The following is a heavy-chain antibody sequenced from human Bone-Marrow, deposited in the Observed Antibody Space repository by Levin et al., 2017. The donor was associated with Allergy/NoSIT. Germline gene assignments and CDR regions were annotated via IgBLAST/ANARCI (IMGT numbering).Heavy chain of an antibody. D-gene: IGHD6-19*01. V-gene: IGHV3-30*04. CDR1: QFTFSSYA. J-gene: IGHJ4*02. Sequence: GESLKISCAASQFTFSSYAMHWVRQAPGKGLEWVAVISYDGSNKYYADSVRGRFTISRDNSKNTLYLQMNSLRGDDTAVYYCARDGGSGWFFPGPDWGQGTLVTVSS. CDR2: ISYDGSNK. CDR3: ARDGGSGWFFPGPD.